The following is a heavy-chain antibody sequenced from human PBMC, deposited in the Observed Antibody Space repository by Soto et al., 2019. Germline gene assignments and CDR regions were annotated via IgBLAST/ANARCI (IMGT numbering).Heavy chain of an antibody. CDR2: INSDGSST. Sequence: GVSLRLSCAASGFTFSSYWMHWVRQAPGKGLVWVSRINSDGSSTSYADSVKGRFTISRDNAKNTLYLQMNSLRAEDTAVYYCASKASGYQRGYYYYYGMDVWGQGTTVTVSS. V-gene: IGHV3-74*01. CDR1: GFTFSSYW. J-gene: IGHJ6*02. D-gene: IGHD5-12*01. CDR3: ASKASGYQRGYYYYYGMDV.